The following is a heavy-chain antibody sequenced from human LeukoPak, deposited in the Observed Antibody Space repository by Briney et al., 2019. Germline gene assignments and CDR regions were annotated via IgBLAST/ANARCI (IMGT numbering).Heavy chain of an antibody. J-gene: IGHJ3*01. V-gene: IGHV3-23*01. CDR1: GFTYSSYA. D-gene: IGHD2/OR15-2a*01. CDR2: ITGSGGST. Sequence: PGGSLRLSCAASGFTYSSYAMSGVRQAPGKGLEWVSGITGSGGSTYYADSVKGRITISRDNSKNTLYLQMNSLRAEDTAVYHCAKRSMTDAFDFWGQGTMVTVSS. CDR3: AKRSMTDAFDF.